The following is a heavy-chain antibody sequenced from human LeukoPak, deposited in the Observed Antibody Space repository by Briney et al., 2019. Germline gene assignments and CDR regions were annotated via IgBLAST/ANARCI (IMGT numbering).Heavy chain of an antibody. D-gene: IGHD3-22*01. J-gene: IGHJ3*02. V-gene: IGHV4-59*01. CDR2: IYYSGST. CDR3: ARDKDYFDSGGAFDI. CDR1: GVSISSYY. Sequence: TSETLSLTCTVSGVSISSYYWSWIRQPPGKGLEWIGYIYYSGSTNYNPSLKGRVTMSVDTSKNQFSLKLSSVTAADTAVYYCARDKDYFDSGGAFDIWGQGTMVTVSS.